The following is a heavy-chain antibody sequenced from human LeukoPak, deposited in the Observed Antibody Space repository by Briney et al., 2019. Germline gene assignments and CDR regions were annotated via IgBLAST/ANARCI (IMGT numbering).Heavy chain of an antibody. Sequence: SETLSLTCTVSGDSITNYYWSWIRQPPGKGLEWIGYISYSGSTNCNPSLKSRVTISVDMSKNQFSLKMSSVAAADTAVYYCAREKLFSSADTRGYPRPIGVWGPGILVTVSS. D-gene: IGHD3-22*01. CDR2: ISYSGST. J-gene: IGHJ4*02. V-gene: IGHV4-59*12. CDR1: GDSITNYY. CDR3: AREKLFSSADTRGYPRPIGV.